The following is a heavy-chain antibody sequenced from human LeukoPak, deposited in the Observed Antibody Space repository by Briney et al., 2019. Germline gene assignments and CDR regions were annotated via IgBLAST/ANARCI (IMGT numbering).Heavy chain of an antibody. D-gene: IGHD3-3*01. CDR1: RFTFSSYE. Sequence: GGFLRLSCAVSRFTFSSYEMNWVRQAPGKGLEWVSYISTSASTIYYADSMKGRFTISRDNSKNTLFLQMNSLRGEDTAVYYCAKDPVYGSGQSHPSDYWGQGTLVTVSS. V-gene: IGHV3-48*03. J-gene: IGHJ4*02. CDR3: AKDPVYGSGQSHPSDY. CDR2: ISTSASTI.